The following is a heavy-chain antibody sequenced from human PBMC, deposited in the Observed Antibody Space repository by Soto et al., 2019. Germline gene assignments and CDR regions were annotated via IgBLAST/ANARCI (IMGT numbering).Heavy chain of an antibody. J-gene: IGHJ3*02. CDR2: MNPNSGNT. CDR3: ARAAVAGYDAFDI. D-gene: IGHD6-19*01. Sequence: ASVKVSCKASGYTFTSYDINLVRQATGQGLEWMGWMNPNSGNTGYAQKFQGRVTMTRNTSISTAYMELSSLRSEDTAVYYCARAAVAGYDAFDIWGQGTMVTVSS. V-gene: IGHV1-8*01. CDR1: GYTFTSYD.